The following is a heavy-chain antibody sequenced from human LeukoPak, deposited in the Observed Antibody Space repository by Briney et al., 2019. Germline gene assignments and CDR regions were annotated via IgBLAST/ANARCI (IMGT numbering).Heavy chain of an antibody. D-gene: IGHD3-3*01. CDR2: IIPILGIA. CDR3: ARGTFGGDY. V-gene: IGHV1-69*04. J-gene: IGHJ4*02. Sequence: SVKVSCKASGGTFSSYAISWVRQAPGQGLEWMGRIIPILGIANYAQKLQGRVTMTTDTSTSTAYMELRSPRSDDTAVYYCARGTFGGDYWGQGTLVTVSS. CDR1: GGTFSSYA.